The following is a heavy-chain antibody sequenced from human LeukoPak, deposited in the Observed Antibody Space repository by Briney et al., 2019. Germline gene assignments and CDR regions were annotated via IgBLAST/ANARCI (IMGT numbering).Heavy chain of an antibody. CDR3: ARDPLGAPNYYYYGMDV. D-gene: IGHD1-26*01. CDR2: INPNSGGT. J-gene: IGHJ6*02. V-gene: IGHV1-2*02. Sequence: ASVTVSCKASGYTFTGYYMHWVRQAPGQGLEWMGWINPNSGGTNYAQKFQGRVTMTRDTSISTAYMELSRLRSDDTAVYYCARDPLGAPNYYYYGMDVWGQGTTVTVSS. CDR1: GYTFTGYY.